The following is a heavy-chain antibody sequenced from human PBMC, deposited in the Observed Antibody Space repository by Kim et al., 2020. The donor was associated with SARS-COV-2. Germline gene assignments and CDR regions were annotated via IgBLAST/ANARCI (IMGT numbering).Heavy chain of an antibody. D-gene: IGHD2-2*01. CDR2: ISSSSSYI. V-gene: IGHV3-21*01. J-gene: IGHJ3*02. CDR1: GFTFSSYS. Sequence: GGSLRLSCAASGFTFSSYSMNWVRQAPGKGLEWVSSISSSSSYIYYADSVKGRFTISRDNAKNSLYLQMNSLRAEDTAVYYCARDEGYCSSTSCHHDAFDIWGQGTMVTVSS. CDR3: ARDEGYCSSTSCHHDAFDI.